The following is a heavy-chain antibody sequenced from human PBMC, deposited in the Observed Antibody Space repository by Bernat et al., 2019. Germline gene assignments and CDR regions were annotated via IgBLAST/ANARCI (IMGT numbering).Heavy chain of an antibody. J-gene: IGHJ6*02. CDR2: IKSKTDGGTT. D-gene: IGHD6-19*01. Sequence: EVQLVESGGGLVKPGGSLRLSCAASGFTFSNAWMNWVRQAPGKGLEWVGRIKSKTDGGTTDYAAPVKGRFTISRDDSKNTLYLQMNSLRAEDTAVYYCAKTGSSSGWYLPVGYYYYGMDVWGQGTTVTVSS. V-gene: IGHV3-15*07. CDR3: AKTGSSSGWYLPVGYYYYGMDV. CDR1: GFTFSNAW.